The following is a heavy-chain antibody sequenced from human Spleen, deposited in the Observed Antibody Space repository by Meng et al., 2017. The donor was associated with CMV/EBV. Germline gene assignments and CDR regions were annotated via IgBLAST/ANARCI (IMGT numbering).Heavy chain of an antibody. CDR2: IQYDGGHK. CDR3: AKVVRHCRSTSCYPLFFFDS. V-gene: IGHV3-30*02. Sequence: GGSLRLSCAASGFSFNYYSMHWVRQAPGKGLEWVSFIQYDGGHKYDADSVKGRFTISRDKSKNMVYRQMNSLRPEDTAVYYCAKVVRHCRSTSCYPLFFFDSWGQGTLVTVSS. D-gene: IGHD2-2*01. J-gene: IGHJ4*02. CDR1: GFSFNYYS.